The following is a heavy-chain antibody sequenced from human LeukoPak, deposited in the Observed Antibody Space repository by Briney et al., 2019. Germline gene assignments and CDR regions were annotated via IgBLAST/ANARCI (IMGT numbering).Heavy chain of an antibody. J-gene: IGHJ4*02. Sequence: GGSLRLSCAASGFNFSSYAMSWVRQAPGKGLEWVSAISGSGGSTYYADSVKGRFTISRDNSKNTLYLQMTSLRAEDTAVYYCAKDLTRRNDYWGQGTLVTVSS. V-gene: IGHV3-23*01. CDR1: GFNFSSYA. CDR3: AKDLTRRNDY. CDR2: ISGSGGST.